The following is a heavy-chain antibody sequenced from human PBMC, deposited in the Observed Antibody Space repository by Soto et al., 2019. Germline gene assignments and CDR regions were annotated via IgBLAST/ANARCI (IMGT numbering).Heavy chain of an antibody. Sequence: QLQLQESGPGLVKPSETLSRTCSVSDDSINSDKYYWGWIRQPPGKGLEWIGSITYRGNAYYNPSLETRVTISPDKSKSLVSLKLNSLTAADSAVYFCARLEGLATISDYFDFWGPGALVTVSS. J-gene: IGHJ4*02. V-gene: IGHV4-39*01. CDR1: DDSINSDKYY. CDR2: ITYRGNA. CDR3: ARLEGLATISDYFDF. D-gene: IGHD3-9*01.